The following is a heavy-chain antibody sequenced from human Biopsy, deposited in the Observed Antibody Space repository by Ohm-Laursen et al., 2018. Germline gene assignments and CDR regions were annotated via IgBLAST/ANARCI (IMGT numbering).Heavy chain of an antibody. CDR3: AREAIGYQLPCDD. D-gene: IGHD2-2*01. J-gene: IGHJ4*02. CDR2: NIPILRTT. V-gene: IGHV1-69*01. CDR1: GGTFSNYG. Sequence: SSVKVSCNAPGGTFSNYGVNWVRQAPGQGLEWLGGNIPILRTTAYAQTFLGRVTITADSPTSTVDMELTSLTSGDTAVYFCAREAIGYQLPCDDWGQGTLVTVSS.